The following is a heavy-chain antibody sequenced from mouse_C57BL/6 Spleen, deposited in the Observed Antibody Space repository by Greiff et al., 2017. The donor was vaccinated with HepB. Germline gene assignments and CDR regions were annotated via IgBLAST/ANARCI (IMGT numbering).Heavy chain of an antibody. CDR3: TRRVHYDGDTRDWFAY. V-gene: IGHV1-15*01. CDR2: IDPETSGT. CDR1: GYTFTDYE. J-gene: IGHJ3*01. D-gene: IGHD2-3*01. Sequence: QVQLQQSGAELVRPGASVTLSCKASGYTFTDYELHWVKQTPVHGLEWIGAIDPETSGTAYNQKFKGKAILTADKSSSTAYMELRSLTSEDSAVYDCTRRVHYDGDTRDWFAYWGQGTLVTVSA.